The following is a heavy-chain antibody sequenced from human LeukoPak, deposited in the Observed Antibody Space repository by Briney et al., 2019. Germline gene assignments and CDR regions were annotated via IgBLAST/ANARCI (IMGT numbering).Heavy chain of an antibody. D-gene: IGHD2-2*01. CDR3: ASSPCSTSCYGGAFDI. CDR1: GFTFSSYS. J-gene: IGHJ3*02. Sequence: AGGSLRLSCAASGFTFSSYSMNWVRQAPGKGLEWVSSISSSSSYIYYADSVKGRFTISRDNAKNSLYLQMNSLRAEDTAVYYCASSPCSTSCYGGAFDIWGQGTMVTVSS. V-gene: IGHV3-21*01. CDR2: ISSSSSYI.